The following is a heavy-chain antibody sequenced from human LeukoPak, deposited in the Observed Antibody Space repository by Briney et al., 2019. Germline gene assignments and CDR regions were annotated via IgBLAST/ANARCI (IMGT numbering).Heavy chain of an antibody. Sequence: ASETLSLTCSVSGGSISSGGYYWSWIRQPPGKGLEWNGYIYNSGSTYYNPSLKSRVTISVDRSKNQFCLKVSSVTAADTAVYYCARVWDNYVDYWGQGTLVTVSS. CDR3: ARVWDNYVDY. CDR2: IYNSGST. J-gene: IGHJ4*02. CDR1: GGSISSGGYY. D-gene: IGHD1-26*01. V-gene: IGHV4-30-2*01.